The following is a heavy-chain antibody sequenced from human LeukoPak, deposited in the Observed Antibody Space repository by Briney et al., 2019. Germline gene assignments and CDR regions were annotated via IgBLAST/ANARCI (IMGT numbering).Heavy chain of an antibody. V-gene: IGHV1-2*02. J-gene: IGHJ4*02. CDR2: INPNSGGT. CDR3: ATYYYDSSGLYYFDY. Sequence: ASVKVSCKASGYTFTGYYTHWVRQAPGQGLEWMGWINPNSGGTNYAQKFQGRVTMTRDTSISTAYMELSRLRSDDTAVYYCATYYYDSSGLYYFDYWGQGTLVTVSS. D-gene: IGHD3-22*01. CDR1: GYTFTGYY.